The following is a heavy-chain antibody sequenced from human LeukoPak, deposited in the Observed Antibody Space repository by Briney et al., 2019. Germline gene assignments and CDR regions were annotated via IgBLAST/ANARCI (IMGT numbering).Heavy chain of an antibody. J-gene: IGHJ5*02. CDR2: MNPNSGNT. D-gene: IGHD2-8*01. Sequence: ASVKVSCKASGYTFTSYDINWVRQATGQGLEWMGWMNPNSGNTGYAQKFQGRVTMTRNTSISTAYMELSSLRSEDTAVYYCARNPNTVLMVYDNWFDPWGQGTLVTVSS. CDR1: GYTFTSYD. V-gene: IGHV1-8*01. CDR3: ARNPNTVLMVYDNWFDP.